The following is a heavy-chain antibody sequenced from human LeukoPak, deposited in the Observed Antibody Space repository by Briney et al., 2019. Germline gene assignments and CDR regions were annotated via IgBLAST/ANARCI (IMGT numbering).Heavy chain of an antibody. D-gene: IGHD4-11*01. CDR2: MYYSGGT. CDR3: ARHSNFFDY. Sequence: SETLSLICTVSGGSISGYYWSWIRQPPGKGLEWIGYMYYSGGTTYSPSLKSRVTMSADTSKNQFSLKLRSVTAADTAVYYCARHSNFFDYWGQGTLVTVSS. J-gene: IGHJ4*02. CDR1: GGSISGYY. V-gene: IGHV4-59*01.